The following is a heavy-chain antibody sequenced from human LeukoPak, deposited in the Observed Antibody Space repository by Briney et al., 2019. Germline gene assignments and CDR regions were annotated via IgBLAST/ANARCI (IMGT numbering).Heavy chain of an antibody. Sequence: GGSLRLSCAASGFTFSSYSMNWVRQAPGKGLEWVSSISSSSSYIYYADSVKGRFTISRDNAKNSLYLQMNSLRAEDTAVYYCARDLYSSGWGGEFDPWGQGTLVTVSS. D-gene: IGHD6-19*01. CDR1: GFTFSSYS. CDR2: ISSSSSYI. J-gene: IGHJ5*02. CDR3: ARDLYSSGWGGEFDP. V-gene: IGHV3-21*01.